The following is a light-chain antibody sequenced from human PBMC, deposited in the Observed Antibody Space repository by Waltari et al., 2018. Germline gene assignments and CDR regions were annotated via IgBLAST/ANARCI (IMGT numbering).Light chain of an antibody. CDR3: QQRSTWPPYT. CDR1: QSISSY. Sequence: EIVLTQSPATLSLSPGEGATLSCRASQSISSYLAWYQQKRGQVPRLLIYDAANRATGIPARFSGSGSGTDFTLTISNVEPEDFAVYYCQQRSTWPPYTFGQGTKLEIK. CDR2: DAA. V-gene: IGKV3-11*01. J-gene: IGKJ2*01.